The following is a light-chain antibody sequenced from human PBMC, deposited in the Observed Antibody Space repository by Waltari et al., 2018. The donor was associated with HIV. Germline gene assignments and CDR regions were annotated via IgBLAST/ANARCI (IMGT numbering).Light chain of an antibody. J-gene: IGLJ2*01. V-gene: IGLV7-46*01. CDR1: PGPVSSGHH. CDR2: DTL. Sequence: QPVVTQETSLTVSSRGTGTPTCASSPGPVSSGHHPHWFPQKPGQAPRTLIYDTLNRHSRTPTRFSGSLLGGRAALTLSGARPEDMAEYVCLLSFADTRPVVFGGGTNLTVL. CDR3: LLSFADTRPVV.